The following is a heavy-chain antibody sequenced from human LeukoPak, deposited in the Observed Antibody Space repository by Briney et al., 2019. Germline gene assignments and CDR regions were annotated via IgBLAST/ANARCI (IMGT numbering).Heavy chain of an antibody. V-gene: IGHV1-2*06. D-gene: IGHD1-26*01. CDR1: GYTLTELS. Sequence: GASVKVSCKVSGYTLTELSMHWVRQAPGQGLEWMGRINPNSGGTNYAQKFQGRVTMTRDTSISTAYMELSRLRSDDTAVYYCARDLLSSGNYPGYWGQGTLVTVSS. J-gene: IGHJ4*02. CDR3: ARDLLSSGNYPGY. CDR2: INPNSGGT.